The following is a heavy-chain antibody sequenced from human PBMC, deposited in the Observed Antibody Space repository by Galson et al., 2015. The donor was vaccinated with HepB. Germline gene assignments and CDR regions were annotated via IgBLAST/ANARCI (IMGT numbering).Heavy chain of an antibody. Sequence: SLRLSCAASGFTFTDYRIHWVRQGPGKGLVWVSRITNDGKSIKYADSVKGRFTISRDNAKKMVYLQMNSLRAEDMAVYYCVREGNGDSQDYYNMDVWGQGTTVTVSS. CDR3: VREGNGDSQDYYNMDV. D-gene: IGHD2-21*02. V-gene: IGHV3-74*03. CDR2: ITNDGKSI. CDR1: GFTFTDYR. J-gene: IGHJ6*02.